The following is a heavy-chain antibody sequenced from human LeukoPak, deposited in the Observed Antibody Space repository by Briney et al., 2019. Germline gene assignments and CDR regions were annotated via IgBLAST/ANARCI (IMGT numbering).Heavy chain of an antibody. CDR3: ATYWPGPYGDYEGYYYMDV. CDR2: IIPIFGTA. Sequence: GSSVKVSCKASGGTFSSYAISWVRQAPGHGLEWMGRIIPIFGTANYAQKFQGRVTITTDESTSTAYMELSSLRSEDTAVYYCATYWPGPYGDYEGYYYMDVWGKGTTVTVPS. CDR1: GGTFSSYA. J-gene: IGHJ6*03. V-gene: IGHV1-69*05. D-gene: IGHD4-17*01.